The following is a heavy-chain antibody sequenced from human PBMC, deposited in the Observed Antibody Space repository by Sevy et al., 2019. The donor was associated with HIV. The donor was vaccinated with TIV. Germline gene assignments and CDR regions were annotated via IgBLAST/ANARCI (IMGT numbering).Heavy chain of an antibody. Sequence: GGSLRLSCAASVFTFSRFWMSWVRQAPGKGLEWVANINQDGSERYYVDSVKGRFTISRDNAKNSLYLQMNSLRGEDTAVFFCARGGVLQWPLGPFDYRGHGTLVTVSS. J-gene: IGHJ4*01. CDR1: VFTFSRFW. CDR3: ARGGVLQWPLGPFDY. V-gene: IGHV3-7*03. D-gene: IGHD6-19*01. CDR2: INQDGSER.